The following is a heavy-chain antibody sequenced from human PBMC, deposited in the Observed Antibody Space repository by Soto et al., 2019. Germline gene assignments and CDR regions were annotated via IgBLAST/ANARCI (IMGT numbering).Heavy chain of an antibody. CDR1: GFTFSSYW. Sequence: EVQLVESGGGLVQPGGSLRLSCAASGFTFSSYWMSWVRQAPGKGLEWVANIKQDGSEKYYVDSVKCRFTISRDNAKNSLYLQMNSLRAEDTAVYYCARDGFRRVMSYYGMDVWGQGTTVTVSS. V-gene: IGHV3-7*04. CDR3: ARDGFRRVMSYYGMDV. D-gene: IGHD3-16*01. J-gene: IGHJ6*02. CDR2: IKQDGSEK.